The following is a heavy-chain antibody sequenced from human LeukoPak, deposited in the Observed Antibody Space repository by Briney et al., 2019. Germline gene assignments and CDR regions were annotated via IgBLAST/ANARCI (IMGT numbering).Heavy chain of an antibody. CDR1: GAAISSYY. J-gene: IGHJ6*02. V-gene: IGHV4-59*01. CDR2: IYYSGST. D-gene: IGHD6-6*01. Sequence: SETPSLTCTVPGAAISSYYSSWIRQPPGKGPKGSGYIYYSGSTNYNPSLKSRVTISVDTSKNQFSLKLSSVTAADTAVYYCARADSSSSYYYYGMDVWGQGTTVTVS. CDR3: ARADSSSSYYYYGMDV.